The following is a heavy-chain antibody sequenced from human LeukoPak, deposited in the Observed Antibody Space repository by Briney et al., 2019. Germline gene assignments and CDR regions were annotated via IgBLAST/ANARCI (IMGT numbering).Heavy chain of an antibody. V-gene: IGHV1-69*04. CDR1: GGTFSTYA. Sequence: SSVKVSCKASGGTFSTYAFGWVRQAPGQGLEWMGRIIPILDVTNYAQKFQGRVTMTSNTSINTAYMELSSLRSEDTAVYYCARGSRRDGYNTLFDYWGQGTLVTVSS. D-gene: IGHD5-24*01. CDR2: IIPILDVT. CDR3: ARGSRRDGYNTLFDY. J-gene: IGHJ4*02.